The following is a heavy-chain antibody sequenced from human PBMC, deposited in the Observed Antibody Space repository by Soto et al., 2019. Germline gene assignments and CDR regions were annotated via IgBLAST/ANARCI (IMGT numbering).Heavy chain of an antibody. D-gene: IGHD3-3*01. CDR2: ISYDGSNK. CDR3: ARDGFRYYDFWSGFGTPLYYYGMDV. CDR1: GFTFSSYA. Sequence: GGSLRLSCAASGFTFSSYAMHWVRQAPGKGLEWVAVISYDGSNKYYADSVKGRFTISRDNSKNTLYLQMNSLRAEDTAVYYCARDGFRYYDFWSGFGTPLYYYGMDVWGQGTTVTVSS. J-gene: IGHJ6*02. V-gene: IGHV3-30-3*01.